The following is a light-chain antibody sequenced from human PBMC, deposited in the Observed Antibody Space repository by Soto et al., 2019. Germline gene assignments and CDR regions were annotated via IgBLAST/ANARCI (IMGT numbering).Light chain of an antibody. J-gene: IGKJ5*01. CDR2: AAS. Sequence: EIVLTQSPATLSLSPGERATLSCGASQSVSSSYLAWYQQKPGLAPRLLIYAASSRATGIPDRFSGSGSGTDFTLTISRLVPEDFAVYYCQQYGSSPITFGQGTRLEI. V-gene: IGKV3D-20*01. CDR1: QSVSSSY. CDR3: QQYGSSPIT.